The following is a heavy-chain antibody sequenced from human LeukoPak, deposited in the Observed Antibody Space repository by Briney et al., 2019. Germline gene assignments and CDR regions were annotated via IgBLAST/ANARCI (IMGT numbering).Heavy chain of an antibody. J-gene: IGHJ4*02. CDR3: AKRAFCGGDCYIDY. CDR2: ISGSGGST. Sequence: PGRSLRLACAASGFIFDDYAMHWVRQAPGKGLEWVSAISGSGGSTYYADSVKGRFTISRDNSKNTLYLQMNSLRAEDTAVYYCAKRAFCGGDCYIDYWGQGTLVTVSS. D-gene: IGHD2-21*02. CDR1: GFIFDDYA. V-gene: IGHV3-23*01.